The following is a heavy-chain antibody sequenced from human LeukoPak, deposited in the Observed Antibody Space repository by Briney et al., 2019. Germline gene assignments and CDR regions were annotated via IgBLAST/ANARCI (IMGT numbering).Heavy chain of an antibody. CDR3: AKDIRYCSGGSCYSEAFDI. CDR1: GFTFSSYW. D-gene: IGHD2-15*01. V-gene: IGHV3-7*01. J-gene: IGHJ3*02. CDR2: IKQDGSEK. Sequence: GGSLRLPCAVSGFTFSSYWMSWVRQAPGKGLERVSNIKQDGSEKYYVDSVKGRFTISRDNAKNSLYLQMNSLRAEDTAVYYCAKDIRYCSGGSCYSEAFDISGQGTMVTVSS.